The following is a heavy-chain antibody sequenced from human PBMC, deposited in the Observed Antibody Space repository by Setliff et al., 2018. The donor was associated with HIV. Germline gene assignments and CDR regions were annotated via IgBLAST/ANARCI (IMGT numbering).Heavy chain of an antibody. Sequence: PSETLSLTCTVSGTSINSHYWSWIRQTPGKGLQWIGLIYYTGIPTYNPSLEGRITMSVDTSKNQFSLKLNSVTAADTAVYYCARLAIPAATTDYWGQGTLVTVSS. CDR1: GTSINSHY. CDR3: ARLAIPAATTDY. D-gene: IGHD2-2*01. J-gene: IGHJ4*02. CDR2: IYYTGIP. V-gene: IGHV4-59*08.